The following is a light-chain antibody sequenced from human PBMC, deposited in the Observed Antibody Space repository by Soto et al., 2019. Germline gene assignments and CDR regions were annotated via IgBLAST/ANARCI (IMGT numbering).Light chain of an antibody. V-gene: IGKV2-30*01. Sequence: DLVMTQSPLSLPVTLGQPASISCRSSQSLVYTDGNTYLSWFQQRPGQSPRRLIYMVSNRASGVPDRFSGSGSGTDFTLPISRVEAEDVGVYYCMQGTHWPFAFGPGTKVYFK. CDR1: QSLVYTDGNTY. CDR3: MQGTHWPFA. J-gene: IGKJ3*01. CDR2: MVS.